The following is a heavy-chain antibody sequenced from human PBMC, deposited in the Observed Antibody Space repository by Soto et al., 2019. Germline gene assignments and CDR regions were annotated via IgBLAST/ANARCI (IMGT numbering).Heavy chain of an antibody. V-gene: IGHV1-3*05. J-gene: IGHJ4*02. CDR3: ARPMNYNDYLDY. Sequence: QVQLVQSGAEEKKPGASVKVSCKASGYTFTSYSMHWVRQAPGQRLEWMGWIHGNNGNTRYSQNFQGRITITRDTSASTDYMELGSLRSEDTAVYYCARPMNYNDYLDYWGQETLVTVSS. CDR2: IHGNNGNT. D-gene: IGHD3-10*01. CDR1: GYTFTSYS.